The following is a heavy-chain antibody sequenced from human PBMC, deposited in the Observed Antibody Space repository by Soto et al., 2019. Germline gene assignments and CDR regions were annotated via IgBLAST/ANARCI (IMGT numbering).Heavy chain of an antibody. CDR1: GFTFSSYA. D-gene: IGHD3-3*01. J-gene: IGHJ3*02. V-gene: IGHV3-23*01. Sequence: GGSLRLSCAASGFTFSSYAMSWVRQAPGKGLEWVSAISGSGGSTYYADSVKGRFTISRDNSKNTLYLRMNSLRAEDTAVYYCAKDRELEWFPYDAFDIWGQGTMVTVSS. CDR3: AKDRELEWFPYDAFDI. CDR2: ISGSGGST.